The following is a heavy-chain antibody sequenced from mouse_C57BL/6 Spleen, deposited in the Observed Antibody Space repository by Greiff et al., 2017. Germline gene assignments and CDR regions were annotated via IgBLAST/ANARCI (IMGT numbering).Heavy chain of an antibody. V-gene: IGHV5-4*03. Sequence: EVNVVESGGGLVKPGGSLKLSCAASGFTFSSYAMSWVRQTPEKRLEWVATISDGGSYTYYPDNVKGRFTISRDNAKNNLYLQMSHLKSEDTAMYHCARGPKLGRGFAYWGQGTLVTVSA. CDR1: GFTFSSYA. J-gene: IGHJ3*01. D-gene: IGHD4-1*01. CDR2: ISDGGSYT. CDR3: ARGPKLGRGFAY.